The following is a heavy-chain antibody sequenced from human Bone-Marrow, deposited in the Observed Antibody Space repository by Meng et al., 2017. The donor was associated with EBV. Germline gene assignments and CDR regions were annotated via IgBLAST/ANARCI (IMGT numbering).Heavy chain of an antibody. CDR2: IYHSGST. CDR3: ARDYYGYNYFDY. J-gene: IGHJ4*02. D-gene: IGHD3-22*01. Sequence: QVQSKESGPGLVKPSGTLSLTCDVSGDSIGSSHWWSWVRQPPGKGLEWIGKIYHSGSTSYNPSLRSRVTISVDKSKSQFSLKLTSVTAADTAVYYCARDYYGYNYFDYWGQGTLVTVSS. CDR1: GDSIGSSHW. V-gene: IGHV4-4*02.